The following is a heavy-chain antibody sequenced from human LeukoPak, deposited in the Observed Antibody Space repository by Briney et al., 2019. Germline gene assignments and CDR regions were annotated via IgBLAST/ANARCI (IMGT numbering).Heavy chain of an antibody. CDR2: INHSGST. CDR3: ATSGGPINWFDP. D-gene: IGHD2-15*01. V-gene: IGHV4-34*01. CDR1: VGSFSGYY. Sequence: PSETLSLTCAVYVGSFSGYYWGWIRQPPGKGRQGIGEINHSGSTNYNPSLKSRVTISVDTSKNQFSLKLSSVTAADTAVYYCATSGGPINWFDPWGQGTLVTVSS. J-gene: IGHJ5*02.